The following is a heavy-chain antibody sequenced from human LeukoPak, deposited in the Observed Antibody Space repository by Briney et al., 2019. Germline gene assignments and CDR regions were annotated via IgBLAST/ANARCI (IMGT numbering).Heavy chain of an antibody. V-gene: IGHV4-31*03. Sequence: PSETLSLTCTVYGGSISGGGYYWSWIRQHPGKGLEWIGYIYYSGSTNYNPSLKSRVTISVDTSKNHFSLKLSSVTDADTAVYYCAREVLAKNYGMDVWGQGTTVTVSS. CDR3: AREVLAKNYGMDV. J-gene: IGHJ6*02. D-gene: IGHD2-8*02. CDR2: IYYSGST. CDR1: GGSISGGGYY.